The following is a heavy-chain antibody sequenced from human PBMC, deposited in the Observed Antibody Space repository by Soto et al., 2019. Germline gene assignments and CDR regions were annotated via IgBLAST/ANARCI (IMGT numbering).Heavy chain of an antibody. V-gene: IGHV3-23*01. J-gene: IGHJ4*02. CDR3: AKSVGCGWSTPDY. D-gene: IGHD6-19*01. CDR1: GFTFSSNA. Sequence: EVQLLESGGGLVQPGGSLRLSCAASGFTFSSNAMSWVRQTPGKGLEWVSAITSSGGSTYYADSVKGRFTISRDNSKNTLFMRMSSLRAREAAIYCCAKSVGCGWSTPDYWGQGPLVTVSS. CDR2: ITSSGGST.